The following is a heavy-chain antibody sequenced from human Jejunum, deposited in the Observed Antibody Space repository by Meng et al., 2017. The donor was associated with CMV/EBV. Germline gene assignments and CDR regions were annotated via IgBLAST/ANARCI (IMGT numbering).Heavy chain of an antibody. V-gene: IGHV1-8*01. CDR1: GYDLIGYE. Sequence: ASGYDLIGYEISRVRQASGRGLEWVGWMNRIRGNTDYAQKFRDRVTMTRDNTISTAYLEVSSLASEDTAVYYCARGRRIVGTALAFWGQGSLVTVSS. J-gene: IGHJ4*02. CDR3: ARGRRIVGTALAF. D-gene: IGHD1-26*01. CDR2: MNRIRGNT.